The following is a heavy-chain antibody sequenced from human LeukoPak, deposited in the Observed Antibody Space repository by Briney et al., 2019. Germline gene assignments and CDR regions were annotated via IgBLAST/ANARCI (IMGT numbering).Heavy chain of an antibody. V-gene: IGHV3-48*03. CDR3: ATSRGSWPDYFDY. CDR2: ISSSGSTI. CDR1: GFTFSSYE. D-gene: IGHD6-13*01. J-gene: IGHJ4*02. Sequence: GGSLRLPCAASGFTFSSYEMNWVRQAPGKGLEWGSYISSSGSTIYYADSVKGRFTISRDNAKNSLYLQMNSLRAEDTAVYYCATSRGSWPDYFDYWGQGTLVTVSS.